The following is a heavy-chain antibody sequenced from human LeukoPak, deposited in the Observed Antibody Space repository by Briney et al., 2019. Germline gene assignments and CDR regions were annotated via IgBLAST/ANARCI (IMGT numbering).Heavy chain of an antibody. J-gene: IGHJ4*02. V-gene: IGHV4-59*08. CDR3: ARRRGLDYDN. D-gene: IGHD3/OR15-3a*01. CDR2: IYNSGST. CDR1: GGSISSNY. Sequence: PSETLSLTCTVSGGSISSNYWSWIRQPPGKGLEWIGYIYNSGSTNYNPSLKSRVTISVNTSKNQFSLKLSSVTAADTAVYFCARRRGLDYDNWGQGTLVTVSS.